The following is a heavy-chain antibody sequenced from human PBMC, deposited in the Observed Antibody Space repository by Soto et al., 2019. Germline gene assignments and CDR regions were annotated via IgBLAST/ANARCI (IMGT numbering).Heavy chain of an antibody. V-gene: IGHV4-59*01. CDR2: IYYSGST. CDR1: GGYISSYY. D-gene: IGHD2-2*01. Sequence: QVQLQESGPGLVKPSETLSLTCTVSGGYISSYYWSWIRQPPEKGLEWIGYIYYSGSTNYNPSLKRRCTISVDTSKNQFSLKLSSVTAAHTAVYYCARGGRCSSTSCYDYYYYGMDVWGQGTTVTVSS. CDR3: ARGGRCSSTSCYDYYYYGMDV. J-gene: IGHJ6*02.